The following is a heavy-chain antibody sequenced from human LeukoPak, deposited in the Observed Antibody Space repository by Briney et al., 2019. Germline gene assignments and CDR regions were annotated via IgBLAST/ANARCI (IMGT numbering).Heavy chain of an antibody. Sequence: KTGGSLRLSCEASGFIFSRDSMNWVRQAPGKGLEWISYISHDSGVRYYADSVRGRFTISRDNAKNSLHLQMHSLRAEDTAVYYCVRDNPRCCGVVPANIDDYWGQGTLVTVSS. D-gene: IGHD2-15*01. V-gene: IGHV3-48*01. J-gene: IGHJ4*02. CDR2: ISHDSGVR. CDR1: GFIFSRDS. CDR3: VRDNPRCCGVVPANIDDY.